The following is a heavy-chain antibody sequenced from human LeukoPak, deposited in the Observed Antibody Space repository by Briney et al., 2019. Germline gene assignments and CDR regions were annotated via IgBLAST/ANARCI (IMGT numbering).Heavy chain of an antibody. CDR2: IIPILGIA. J-gene: IGHJ3*02. CDR1: GGTFSSYT. CDR3: ARGRRYHEDAFDI. V-gene: IGHV1-69*02. D-gene: IGHD2-15*01. Sequence: ASVKVSCKASGGTFSSYTISWVRQAPGQGLEWMGRIIPILGIANYAQKFQGRVTITADKSTSTAYMELSSLRSEDTAVYYCARGRRYHEDAFDIWGQGTMVTVSS.